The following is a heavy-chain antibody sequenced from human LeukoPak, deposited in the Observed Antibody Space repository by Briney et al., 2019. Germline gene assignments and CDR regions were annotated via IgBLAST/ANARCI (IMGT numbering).Heavy chain of an antibody. CDR3: ARDQRYTSYTDSFDI. V-gene: IGHV1-69*06. CDR1: GGTFSSYA. CDR2: IIPIFGTA. Sequence: SVKVSCKASGGTFSSYAISWVRQAPGQGLEWMGGIIPIFGTANYAQKFQGRVTTTADKSTSTAYMELSSLISEDTALYYCARDQRYTSYTDSFDIWGQGTMVTVSS. D-gene: IGHD2-2*02. J-gene: IGHJ3*02.